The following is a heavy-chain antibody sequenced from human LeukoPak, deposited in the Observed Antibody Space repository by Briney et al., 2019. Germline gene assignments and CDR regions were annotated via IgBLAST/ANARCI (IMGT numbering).Heavy chain of an antibody. CDR1: GFSFSYYY. CDR2: ISSSSSDT. V-gene: IGHV3-11*06. Sequence: PGGFLRFSRAAAGFSFSYYYISLLRQPAGNGLELVSYISSSSSDTNCPYSVKRRFIVSRENAKTSLNLQMNSLRAEDTAAYYCARGSLGLADTGADYGGQGTLVTVSS. J-gene: IGHJ4*02. D-gene: IGHD6-19*01. CDR3: ARGSLGLADTGADY.